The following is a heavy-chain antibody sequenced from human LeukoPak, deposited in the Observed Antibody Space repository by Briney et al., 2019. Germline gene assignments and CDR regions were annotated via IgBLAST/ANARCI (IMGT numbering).Heavy chain of an antibody. CDR3: ARDLADIVVVPAAIGGFDY. CDR2: ISYDGSNK. V-gene: IGHV3-30*01. D-gene: IGHD2-2*02. J-gene: IGHJ4*02. CDR1: GFTFSSYA. Sequence: HAGGSLRLSCGASGFTFSSYAMHWVRQAPGKGLEWVAVISYDGSNKYYADSVKGRFTISRDNSKNTLYLQMNSLRAEDTAVYYCARDLADIVVVPAAIGGFDYWGQGTLVTVSS.